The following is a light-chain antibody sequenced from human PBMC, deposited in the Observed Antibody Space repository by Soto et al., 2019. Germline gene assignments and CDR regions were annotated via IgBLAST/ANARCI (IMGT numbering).Light chain of an antibody. J-gene: IGLJ3*02. V-gene: IGLV2-14*01. Sequence: QSALTQPASVSGSPGQSITISCTGSSSDVGSYNYVSWYQQHPGKAPQLMIYEVINRPSGVSSRFSGSKSGNTASLTISGLQAEDEADYYCCSYTSRDTPLVFGGGTKLTVL. CDR3: CSYTSRDTPLV. CDR2: EVI. CDR1: SSDVGSYNY.